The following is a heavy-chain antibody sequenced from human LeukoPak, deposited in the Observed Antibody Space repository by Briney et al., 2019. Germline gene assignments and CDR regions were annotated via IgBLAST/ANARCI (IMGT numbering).Heavy chain of an antibody. CDR1: GGSISSYY. Sequence: PSETLSLTCIVSGGSISSYYWSWIRQPPGKGLEWIGYIYYSGSTNYNPSLKSRVTISVDTSKNQFSLKLSSVTAADTAVYYCARVRRYCTNGVCPTGFDPWGQGTLVTVSS. D-gene: IGHD2-8*01. CDR2: IYYSGST. J-gene: IGHJ5*02. CDR3: ARVRRYCTNGVCPTGFDP. V-gene: IGHV4-59*01.